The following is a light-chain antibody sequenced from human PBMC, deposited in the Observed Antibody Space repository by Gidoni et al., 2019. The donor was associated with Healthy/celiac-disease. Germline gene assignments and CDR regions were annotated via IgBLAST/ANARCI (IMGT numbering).Light chain of an antibody. Sequence: SDELTQPPSVSVYPGQTARITCSGDALPKQYAYWYQQKPGQAPVLVIYTDSERPSGIPERFSGSSSGTTVTLTISGVQAEDEADYYCQSADSSGTYQVFGGGTKLTVL. J-gene: IGLJ3*02. CDR3: QSADSSGTYQV. CDR1: ALPKQY. V-gene: IGLV3-25*02. CDR2: TDS.